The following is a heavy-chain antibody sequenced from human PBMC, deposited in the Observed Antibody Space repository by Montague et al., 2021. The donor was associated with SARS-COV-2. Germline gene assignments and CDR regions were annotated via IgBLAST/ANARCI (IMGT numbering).Heavy chain of an antibody. CDR2: ISYDGSNK. CDR3: ARDRRYYDSSVYPGVAYNWFGA. J-gene: IGHJ5*02. V-gene: IGHV3-30-3*01. CDR1: GFTFSSYA. D-gene: IGHD3-22*01. Sequence: SLRLSCAASGFTFSSYAMHWVRQAPGKGLEWVAVISYDGSNKYYADSVKGRFTISRDNSKNTLYLQMNSLRAEDTAVYYCARDRRYYDSSVYPGVAYNWFGAWGQGTLVTVSA.